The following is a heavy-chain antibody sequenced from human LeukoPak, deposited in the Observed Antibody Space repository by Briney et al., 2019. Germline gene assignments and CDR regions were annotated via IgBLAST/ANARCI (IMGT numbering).Heavy chain of an antibody. CDR2: INHSGST. CDR1: GGSFSGYY. D-gene: IGHD3-10*01. CDR3: ARSYYYGSGPYYYGMDV. Sequence: SETLSLTCAVYGGSFSGYYWSWIRQPPGKGLEWMGEINHSGSTNYNPSLKSRVTISVDTSKNQFSLKLSSVTAADTAVYYCARSYYYGSGPYYYGMDVWGKGTTVTVSS. J-gene: IGHJ6*04. V-gene: IGHV4-34*01.